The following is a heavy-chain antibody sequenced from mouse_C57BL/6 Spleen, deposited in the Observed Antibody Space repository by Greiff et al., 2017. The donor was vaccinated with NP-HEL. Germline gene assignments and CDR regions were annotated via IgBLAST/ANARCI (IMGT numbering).Heavy chain of an antibody. CDR3: ARDREEYDDFDY. V-gene: IGHV5-4*01. D-gene: IGHD2-14*01. Sequence: DVKLVESGGGLVKPGGSLKLSCAASGFTFSSYAMSWVRQTPEKRLEWVATISDGGSYTDYPDNVKGRFTISRDNAKNNLYLQMSNLKSEDTAMYYCARDREEYDDFDYWGQGTTVTVSS. CDR1: GFTFSSYA. J-gene: IGHJ2*01. CDR2: ISDGGSYT.